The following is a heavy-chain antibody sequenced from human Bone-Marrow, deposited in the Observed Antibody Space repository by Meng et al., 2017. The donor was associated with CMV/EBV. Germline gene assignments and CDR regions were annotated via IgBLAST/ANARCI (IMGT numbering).Heavy chain of an antibody. CDR3: ARVIPRDPYYFDY. CDR2: IIPIFGTA. V-gene: IGHV1-69*05. J-gene: IGHJ4*02. CDR1: GYTFTGYY. Sequence: SVKVSCKASGYTFTGYYMHWVRQAPGQGLEWMGGIIPIFGTANYAQKFQGRVTITTDESTSTAYMELSSLRSEDTAVYYCARVIPRDPYYFDYWGQGTLVIVSS.